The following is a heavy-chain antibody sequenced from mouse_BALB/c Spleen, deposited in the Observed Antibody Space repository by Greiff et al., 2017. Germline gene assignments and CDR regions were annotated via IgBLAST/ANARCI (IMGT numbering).Heavy chain of an antibody. CDR2: INSNGGST. D-gene: IGHD2-1*01. CDR3: ARHGNWAYAMDY. J-gene: IGHJ4*01. CDR1: GFTFSSYY. V-gene: IGHV5-6-2*01. Sequence: EVHLVESGGGLVKLGGSLKLSCAASGFTFSSYYMSWVRQTPEKRLELVAAINSNGGSTYYPDTVKGRFTISRDNAKNTLYLQMSSLKSEDTALYYCARHGNWAYAMDYWGQGTSVTVSS.